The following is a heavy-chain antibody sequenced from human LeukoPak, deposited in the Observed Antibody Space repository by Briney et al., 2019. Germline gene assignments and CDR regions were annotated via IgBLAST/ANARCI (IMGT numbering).Heavy chain of an antibody. V-gene: IGHV3-30*02. D-gene: IGHD3-9*01. Sequence: GGSLRLSCAASGFTFSSYGMCWVRQAPGKGLEWVAFIRYDGRNKYYADFVKGRFTISRDNSKNTLYLQMNSLRAEDTAVYYCAKSNDWLSFDYWGQGTLVTVSS. CDR2: IRYDGRNK. CDR3: AKSNDWLSFDY. CDR1: GFTFSSYG. J-gene: IGHJ4*02.